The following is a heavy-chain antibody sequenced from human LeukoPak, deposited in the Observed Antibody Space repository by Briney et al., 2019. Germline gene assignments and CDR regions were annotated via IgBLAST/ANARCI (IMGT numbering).Heavy chain of an antibody. CDR2: IGSSSSYI. CDR3: ARTFGYGGNSGFPKYGMDV. V-gene: IGHV3-21*01. CDR1: GFTFSSYS. D-gene: IGHD4-23*01. Sequence: GGSLRLSCAASGFTFSSYSMNWVRQAPGKGLEWVSSIGSSSSYIYYADSVRGRFTISRDNAKNSLYLQMNSLRAEDTAVYYCARTFGYGGNSGFPKYGMDVWGQGTTVTVSS. J-gene: IGHJ6*02.